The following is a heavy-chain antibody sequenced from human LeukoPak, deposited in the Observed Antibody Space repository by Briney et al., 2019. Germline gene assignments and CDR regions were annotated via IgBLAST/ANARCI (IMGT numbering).Heavy chain of an antibody. CDR1: GFTFSSYS. Sequence: GGSLRLSSAASGFTFSSYSMNWVRQAPGKGLEWVSSISSSSSYIYYADSVKGRFTISRDNAKNSLYLQMNSLRAEDTAVYYCAGPITIFGVGSDDYGMDVWGQGTTVTVSS. CDR2: ISSSSSYI. J-gene: IGHJ6*02. V-gene: IGHV3-21*01. D-gene: IGHD3-3*01. CDR3: AGPITIFGVGSDDYGMDV.